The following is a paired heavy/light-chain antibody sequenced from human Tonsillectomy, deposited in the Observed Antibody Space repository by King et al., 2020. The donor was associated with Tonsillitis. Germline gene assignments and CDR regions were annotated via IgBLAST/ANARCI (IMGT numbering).Heavy chain of an antibody. Sequence: EVPLLAAGGGLVPPGGPLRLSCAASGFTFRSHAMNWVRQTPGKGLEWVSGISGSDGSTHYADSVKGRFIISRDNSKNTLYMQMNSLRAEDTAVYYCAKIGSGSFYHPFDHWGQGTLVTVSS. V-gene: IGHV3-23*01. D-gene: IGHD3-10*01. CDR3: AKIGSGSFYHPFDH. CDR2: ISGSDGST. J-gene: IGHJ4*02. CDR1: GFTFRSHA.
Light chain of an antibody. J-gene: IGLJ3*02. CDR1: SGHSTYI. CDR3: ETWDSNTHV. CDR2: LEDSGSY. V-gene: IGLV4-60*02. Sequence: QPVLTQSSSASASLGSSVKLTCSLSSGHSTYIIAWHQQQPGKAPRYLMKLEDSGSYNKGSGVPDRFSGSSSGADRYLTISNLQSEDEADYYCETWDSNTHVFGGGTRLTVL.